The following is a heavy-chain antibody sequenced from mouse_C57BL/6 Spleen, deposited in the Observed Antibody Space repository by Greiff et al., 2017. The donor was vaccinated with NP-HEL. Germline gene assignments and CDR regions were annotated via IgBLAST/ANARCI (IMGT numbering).Heavy chain of an antibody. Sequence: QVQLQQPGAELVMPGASVKLSCKASGYTFTSYWMHWVKQRPGQGLEWIGEIDPSDSYTNYNQKFKGKSTLTVDKSSSTAYMQLSSLTSEDSAVYYCARSKGGLDYWGQGTTLTVSS. D-gene: IGHD1-1*02. V-gene: IGHV1-69*01. CDR1: GYTFTSYW. CDR3: ARSKGGLDY. J-gene: IGHJ2*01. CDR2: IDPSDSYT.